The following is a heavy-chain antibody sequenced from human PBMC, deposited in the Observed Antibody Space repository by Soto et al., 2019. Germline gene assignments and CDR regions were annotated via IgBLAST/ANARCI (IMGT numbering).Heavy chain of an antibody. D-gene: IGHD3-3*01. Sequence: ASVKVSCKASGYTSTSYGISWVRQAPGQGLEWMGWISAYNGNTNYAQKLQGRVTMTTDTSTSTAYMELRSLRSDDTAVYYCARRGLTWYYDFWSGSYPGYYGMDVWGQGTTVTVSS. CDR2: ISAYNGNT. CDR1: GYTSTSYG. J-gene: IGHJ6*02. V-gene: IGHV1-18*01. CDR3: ARRGLTWYYDFWSGSYPGYYGMDV.